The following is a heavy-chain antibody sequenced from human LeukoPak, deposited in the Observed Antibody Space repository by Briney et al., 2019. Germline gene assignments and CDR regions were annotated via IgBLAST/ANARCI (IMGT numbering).Heavy chain of an antibody. Sequence: PGGSLRLSCAASGFTFSSYGMSWVRQAPGKGLEWVSAISGSGGSTYYADSVKGRFTISRDNSKNTLYLQMNSLRAEDTAVYYCAKDSVYSSGYYPDYWGQGTLVTVSS. CDR3: AKDSVYSSGYYPDY. J-gene: IGHJ4*02. CDR2: ISGSGGST. D-gene: IGHD3-22*01. CDR1: GFTFSSYG. V-gene: IGHV3-23*01.